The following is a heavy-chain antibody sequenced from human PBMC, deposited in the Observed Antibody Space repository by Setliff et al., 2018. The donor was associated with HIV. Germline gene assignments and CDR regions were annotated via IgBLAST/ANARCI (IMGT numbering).Heavy chain of an antibody. Sequence: PGGSLRLSCAASGFTFSSYAMSWVRQAPGKGLEWVSAISDSGFSTYYADSLKGQFTISRDNSKNTLYLQMNSLRAEDTAVYYCARRGFLWFGELSEGQPYYFDYWGQGTLVTVSS. V-gene: IGHV3-23*01. CDR3: ARRGFLWFGELSEGQPYYFDY. D-gene: IGHD3-10*01. CDR2: ISDSGFST. J-gene: IGHJ4*02. CDR1: GFTFSSYA.